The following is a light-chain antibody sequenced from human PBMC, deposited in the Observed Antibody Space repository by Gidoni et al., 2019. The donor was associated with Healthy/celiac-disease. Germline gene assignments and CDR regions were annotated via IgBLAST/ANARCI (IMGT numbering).Light chain of an antibody. CDR1: QTVSSSY. Sequence: TVLQQSPGTLSLSPAERATLSCRASQTVSSSYLAWYQQKPGQAPRLLIYGASSRATGIPDRFSGSGSGTDFTLTISRLEPEDFAVYYCQQYGSSPLFGQGTRLEIK. CDR2: GAS. CDR3: QQYGSSPL. V-gene: IGKV3-20*01. J-gene: IGKJ5*01.